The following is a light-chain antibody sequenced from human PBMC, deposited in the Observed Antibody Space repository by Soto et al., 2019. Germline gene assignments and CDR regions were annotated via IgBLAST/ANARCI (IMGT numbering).Light chain of an antibody. CDR3: CSLTTSHTYV. V-gene: IGLV2-14*03. CDR2: HVT. Sequence: QSALTQPASVSGSPGQSITISCTGTSSDIGHYDYVSWYQQHPGKAPKLMIYHVTYRPSGVSNRYSGSKSGNSASLTISGLQADDEADYFCCSLTTSHTYVFGSGTKVTVL. J-gene: IGLJ1*01. CDR1: SSDIGHYDY.